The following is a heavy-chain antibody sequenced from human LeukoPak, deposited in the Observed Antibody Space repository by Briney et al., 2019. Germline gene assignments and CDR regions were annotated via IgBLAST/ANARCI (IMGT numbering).Heavy chain of an antibody. V-gene: IGHV3-23*01. Sequence: PGGSLRLSCAASGFTFSSQAMSWVRQAPGKGLEWVSAISGSGGSTYYADSVKGRFTISRDNSKNTLYLQMNSLRAEDTAVYYCAKDRDSSGWYYFFDYWGQGTLVTVSS. CDR2: ISGSGGST. D-gene: IGHD6-19*01. CDR1: GFTFSSQA. CDR3: AKDRDSSGWYYFFDY. J-gene: IGHJ4*02.